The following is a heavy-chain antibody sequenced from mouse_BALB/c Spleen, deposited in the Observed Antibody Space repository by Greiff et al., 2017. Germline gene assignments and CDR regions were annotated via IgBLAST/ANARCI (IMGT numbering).Heavy chain of an antibody. V-gene: IGHV5-17*02. CDR3: ARSSMITTSWYFDV. J-gene: IGHJ1*01. Sequence: EVKLMESGGGLVQPGGSRKLSCAASGFTFSSFGMHWVRQAPEKGLEWVAYISSGSSTIYYADTVKGRFTISRDNPKNTLFLQMTSLRSEDTAMYYCARSSMITTSWYFDVWGAGTTVTVSS. CDR1: GFTFSSFG. D-gene: IGHD2-4*01. CDR2: ISSGSSTI.